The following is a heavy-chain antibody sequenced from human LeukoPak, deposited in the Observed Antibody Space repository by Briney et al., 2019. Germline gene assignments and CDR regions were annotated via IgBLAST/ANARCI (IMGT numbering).Heavy chain of an antibody. CDR2: FYSDALDGIT. Sequence: GGSLRLSCAGSGFTVSSSTMSWVRQAPGKGLEWVSNFYSDALDGITNYADSVKGRFTISRDNSQNTLYLQMNSLRVEDTATYYCAREIGGGHHYFEHWGQGTVVIVSS. V-gene: IGHV3-53*01. D-gene: IGHD1-26*01. CDR3: AREIGGGHHYFEH. J-gene: IGHJ4*02. CDR1: GFTVSSST.